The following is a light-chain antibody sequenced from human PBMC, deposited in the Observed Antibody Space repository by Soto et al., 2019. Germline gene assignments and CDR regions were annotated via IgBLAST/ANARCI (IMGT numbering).Light chain of an antibody. Sequence: IVLTQTPGTLSLSPGERATISSRASQSVTSTYLAWYQQKPGQAPRLLIYGASSRAIGIPDRFSGSVSGSDFILTINRLEPEDFAVYYCQQYGSSHTFGQGTRLEIK. CDR2: GAS. J-gene: IGKJ5*01. CDR3: QQYGSSHT. CDR1: QSVTSTY. V-gene: IGKV3-20*01.